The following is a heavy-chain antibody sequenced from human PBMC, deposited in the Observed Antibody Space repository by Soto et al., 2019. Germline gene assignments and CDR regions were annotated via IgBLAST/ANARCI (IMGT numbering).Heavy chain of an antibody. D-gene: IGHD3-3*01. CDR1: GFTFRSSA. V-gene: IGHV3-23*01. Sequence: EVQLLESGGGLVQPGGSLRLSCAASGFTFRSSAMSWVRQAPGKGLEGASVISGSGDNTYHADSVKGRFTISRDNAKNTLYLQMNSLRAEDTAIYYCAKRWSNRFLEPRDYFDYWGQGTLVTVSS. CDR3: AKRWSNRFLEPRDYFDY. J-gene: IGHJ4*02. CDR2: ISGSGDNT.